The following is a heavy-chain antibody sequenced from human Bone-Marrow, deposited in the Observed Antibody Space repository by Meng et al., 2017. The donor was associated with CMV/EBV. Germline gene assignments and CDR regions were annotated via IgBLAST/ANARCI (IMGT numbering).Heavy chain of an antibody. J-gene: IGHJ1*01. Sequence: GESLKISCAASGFTFRSYWMSWVRQAPGKGPEWVASIKQDGSEKYSVDSVKGRFTISRDNAKNSLYLQMNSLRAEDTALYYCAKDRYSSSWYPDVGYFQHWGQGTLVTVSS. D-gene: IGHD6-13*01. CDR1: GFTFRSYW. V-gene: IGHV3-7*03. CDR2: IKQDGSEK. CDR3: AKDRYSSSWYPDVGYFQH.